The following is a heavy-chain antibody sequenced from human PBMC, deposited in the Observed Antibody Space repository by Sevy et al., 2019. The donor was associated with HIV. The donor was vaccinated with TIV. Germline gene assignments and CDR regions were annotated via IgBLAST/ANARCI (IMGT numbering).Heavy chain of an antibody. CDR2: ISSSSTI. J-gene: IGHJ4*02. V-gene: IGHV3-48*02. D-gene: IGHD1-20*01. CDR1: GFTFSSYS. Sequence: GGSLRLSCAASGFTFSSYSMNWVRQAPGKGLEWVSYISSSSTIYYADSVKGRFTISRDNAKNSLYLQMNSLRDEDTAVYYCARDRVTGTADFFDYWGQGTLVTVSS. CDR3: ARDRVTGTADFFDY.